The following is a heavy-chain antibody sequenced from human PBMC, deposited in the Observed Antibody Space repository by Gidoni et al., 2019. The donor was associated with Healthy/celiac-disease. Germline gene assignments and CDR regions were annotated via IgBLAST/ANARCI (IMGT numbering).Heavy chain of an antibody. J-gene: IGHJ4*02. D-gene: IGHD3-22*01. V-gene: IGHV3-48*03. CDR3: ARERGYYYDSSGMKQTHFDY. CDR2: ISSSGSTI. CDR1: GFTFSSYE. Sequence: EVQLVESGGGLVQPGGSLRLSCAASGFTFSSYEMNWVRQAPGKGLEWVSYISSSGSTIYYADSVKGRFTISRDNAKNSLYLQMNSLRAEDTAVYYCARERGYYYDSSGMKQTHFDYWGQGTLVTVSS.